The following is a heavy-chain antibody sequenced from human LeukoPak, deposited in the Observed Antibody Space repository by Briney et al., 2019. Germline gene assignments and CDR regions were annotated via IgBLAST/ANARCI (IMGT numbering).Heavy chain of an antibody. CDR3: ARLGRTYYIDY. Sequence: PSETLSPTCTVSGDSISSYYWSWIRQPPGKGLEWIGYISYSGSTSYNPSLKSRVTISLDTSRNQFSLKLSSVTAADTAVYYCARLGRTYYIDYWGQGSPVTVSS. V-gene: IGHV4-59*01. CDR1: GDSISSYY. CDR2: ISYSGST. D-gene: IGHD1-1*01. J-gene: IGHJ4*02.